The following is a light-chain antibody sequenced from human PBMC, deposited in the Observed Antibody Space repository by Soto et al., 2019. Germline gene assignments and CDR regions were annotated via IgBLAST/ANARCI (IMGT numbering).Light chain of an antibody. CDR3: QQYNDWLPIT. Sequence: EIVMTQSPDTLSVSVGDRATLSCRASQSVSSNLAWYQQKPGQAPRLLIHGASTRATGIPARFRGSGSGTEFTLTISSLQSEDFGVYYCQQYNDWLPITFGQGTRLKIK. J-gene: IGKJ5*01. V-gene: IGKV3-15*01. CDR2: GAS. CDR1: QSVSSN.